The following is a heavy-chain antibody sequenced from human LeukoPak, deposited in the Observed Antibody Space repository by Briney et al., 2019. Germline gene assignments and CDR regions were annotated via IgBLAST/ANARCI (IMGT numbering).Heavy chain of an antibody. D-gene: IGHD4-17*01. CDR1: GGSFSGYY. Sequence: SETLSLTCAVYGGSFSGYYWSWIRQPPGKGLEWIGEINHSGSTNYNPSLKSRVTISVDTSKNQFSLKLSSVTAADTAVYYCATTVTMSQNWFDPWGQGTLVTVSS. CDR3: ATTVTMSQNWFDP. J-gene: IGHJ5*02. V-gene: IGHV4-34*01. CDR2: INHSGST.